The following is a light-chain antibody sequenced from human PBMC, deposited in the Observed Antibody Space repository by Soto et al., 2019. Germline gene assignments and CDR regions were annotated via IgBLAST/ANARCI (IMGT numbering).Light chain of an antibody. V-gene: IGKV1-5*01. Sequence: DIQMTQSPSILSESVGDRVTITCRASQSISSWLAWYQQKPGKAPKLLIYDASSLESGVPARFSGIGSGTEFTLTITSLQPNDFATYFCQQYDSYAWSFGQGTKVEI. CDR3: QQYDSYAWS. J-gene: IGKJ1*01. CDR1: QSISSW. CDR2: DAS.